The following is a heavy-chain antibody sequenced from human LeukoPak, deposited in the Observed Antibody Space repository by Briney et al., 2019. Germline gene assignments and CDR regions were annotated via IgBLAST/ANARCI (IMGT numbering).Heavy chain of an antibody. CDR2: VSRNGDT. D-gene: IGHD6-19*01. J-gene: IGHJ6*03. CDR1: GGSISSSRYY. V-gene: IGHV4-61*10. Sequence: SEPLSLTCTVSGGSISSSRYYWSWLRQPAGKGLEWIGEVSRNGDTKQNPSLMSRIMLLIDTSKKQFSLQLSSVTAADTAVYYCARNGGYSNGWGRYYYYMDVWGKGTTVTVTS. CDR3: ARNGGYSNGWGRYYYYMDV.